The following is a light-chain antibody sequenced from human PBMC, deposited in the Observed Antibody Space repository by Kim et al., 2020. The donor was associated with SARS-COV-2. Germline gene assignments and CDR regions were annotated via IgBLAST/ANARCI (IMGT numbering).Light chain of an antibody. J-gene: IGLJ7*02. Sequence: QPVLTQPPSASASLGASVTLTCTLSSGYSTYKVDWYQQRPGMGPRFVMRVGTGGVVGFKGDGIPDRFSVLGSGLIRNLTINNIQEEDESDYHCGTDHTNVNVFVGLFGEGTQLTAL. CDR2: VGTGGVVG. CDR3: GTDHTNVNVFVGL. CDR1: SGYSTYK. V-gene: IGLV9-49*01.